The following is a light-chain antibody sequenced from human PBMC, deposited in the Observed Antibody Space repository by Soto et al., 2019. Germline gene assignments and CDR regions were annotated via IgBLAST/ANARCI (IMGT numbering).Light chain of an antibody. CDR3: RAYHGITNV. V-gene: IGLV2-8*01. CDR2: EVN. CDR1: SSDVGGYNY. Sequence: QSVLTQPPPASGSPGQSVAISCTGTSSDVGGYNYVSWYQQHPGKAPKLMIYEVNKRPSGVPDRFSGSKSGNTASLTVSGLQAEDESDYYCRAYHGITNVFGTGIEV. J-gene: IGLJ1*01.